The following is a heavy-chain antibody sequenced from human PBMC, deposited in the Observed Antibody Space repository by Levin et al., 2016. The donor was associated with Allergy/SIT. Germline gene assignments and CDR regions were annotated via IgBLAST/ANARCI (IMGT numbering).Heavy chain of an antibody. V-gene: IGHV4-59*01. CDR3: VRDGGSALHYLVS. D-gene: IGHD6-19*01. Sequence: SETLSLTCTVSGGSISSYYWSWVRQPPGKGLEWIGYIFYTGSTNYNPSLKSRVTMSVDTSKNQFSLKLSSVTAADTAVYYCVRDGGSALHYLVSWGQGSLVTVSS. CDR2: IFYTGST. J-gene: IGHJ5*02. CDR1: GGSISSYY.